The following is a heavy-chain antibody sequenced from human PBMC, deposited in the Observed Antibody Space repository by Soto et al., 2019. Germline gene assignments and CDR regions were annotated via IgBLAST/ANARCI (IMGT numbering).Heavy chain of an antibody. CDR2: ISGSGGST. V-gene: IGHV3-23*01. CDR1: GFTFSSYA. J-gene: IGHJ3*02. CDR3: AKVESDIVATIDAFDI. Sequence: PGGSLRLSCAASGFTFSSYAMSWVRQAPGKGLEWVSAISGSGGSTYYADSVKGRFTISRDNSKNTLYLQMNSLRAEDTAVYYCAKVESDIVATIDAFDIWGQGTMVTVSS. D-gene: IGHD5-12*01.